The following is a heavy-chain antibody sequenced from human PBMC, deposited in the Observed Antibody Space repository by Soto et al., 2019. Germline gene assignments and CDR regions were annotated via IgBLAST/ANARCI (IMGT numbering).Heavy chain of an antibody. CDR2: IIPIFGTA. Sequence: QVQLVQSGAEVKKPGYSVKVSCKTSGGTFSRYAISWVRQAPGQGLEWMGGIIPIFGTANYAQKFQGRVTITADESTSTAYMELSSLRSEDTAVYYCARGYDYYSNYYFDYWGQGTLVTVSS. CDR3: ARGYDYYSNYYFDY. CDR1: GGTFSRYA. J-gene: IGHJ4*02. D-gene: IGHD4-4*01. V-gene: IGHV1-69*01.